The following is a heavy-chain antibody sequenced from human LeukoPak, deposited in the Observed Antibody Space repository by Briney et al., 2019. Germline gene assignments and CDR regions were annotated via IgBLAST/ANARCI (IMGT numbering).Heavy chain of an antibody. V-gene: IGHV3-7*01. D-gene: IGHD3-22*01. J-gene: IGHJ4*02. CDR2: IKQDGSEK. Sequence: GGSLRLSCVASGFTFSSYWMSWFRQAPGKGLEWVANIKQDGSEKYYVDSVKGRFTISRDNAKNSLYLQMNSLRAEDTAVYYCARDLRYYYDSSGSFDYWGQGTLVTVSS. CDR1: GFTFSSYW. CDR3: ARDLRYYYDSSGSFDY.